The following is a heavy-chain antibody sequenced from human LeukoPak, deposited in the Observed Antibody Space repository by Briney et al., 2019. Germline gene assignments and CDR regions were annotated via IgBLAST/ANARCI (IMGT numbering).Heavy chain of an antibody. CDR3: ATGSMTRPYYYYYYYMDV. CDR1: GYTLTELS. D-gene: IGHD2/OR15-2a*01. V-gene: IGHV1-24*01. Sequence: ASVKVSCKVSGYTLTELSVHWVRQAPGKGLEWMGGFDPEDGETIYAQKFQGRVTMTEDTSTDTAYMELSSLRSEDTAVYHCATGSMTRPYYYYYYYMDVWGKGTTVTVSS. CDR2: FDPEDGET. J-gene: IGHJ6*03.